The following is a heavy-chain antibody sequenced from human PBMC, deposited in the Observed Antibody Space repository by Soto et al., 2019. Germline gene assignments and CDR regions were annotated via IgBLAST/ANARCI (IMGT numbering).Heavy chain of an antibody. V-gene: IGHV1-69*08. CDR1: GGTFSSYT. CDR3: ARDLTNWNDGFHYYGMDV. CDR2: IIPILGIA. D-gene: IGHD1-1*01. J-gene: IGHJ6*02. Sequence: QVQLVQSGAEVKKPGSSVKVSCKASGGTFSSYTISWVRQAPGQGLEWMGRIIPILGIANYAQKFQGRVTITADKXTXTXXMELSSLRSEDTAVYYCARDLTNWNDGFHYYGMDVWGQGTTVTVSS.